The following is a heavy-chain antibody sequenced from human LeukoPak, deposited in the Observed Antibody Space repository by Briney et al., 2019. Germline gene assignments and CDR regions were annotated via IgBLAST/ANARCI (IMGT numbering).Heavy chain of an antibody. CDR2: IHYSGGT. V-gene: IGHV4-59*01. CDR3: ARYRYYYDSSGYYFDY. D-gene: IGHD3-22*01. CDR1: GGSFSGYY. Sequence: SETLSLTCAVYGGSFSGYYWTWIRQPPGKGLEWIGYIHYSGGTNYNSSLKSRVTMSVETSKNQFSLRLSSVTAADTAVYYCARYRYYYDSSGYYFDYWGQGTLVTVSS. J-gene: IGHJ4*02.